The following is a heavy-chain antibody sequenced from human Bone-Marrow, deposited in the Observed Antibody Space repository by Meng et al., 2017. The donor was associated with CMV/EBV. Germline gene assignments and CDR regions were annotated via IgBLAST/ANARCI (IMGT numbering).Heavy chain of an antibody. J-gene: IGHJ3*02. CDR3: AKNVGATTDDAFDI. CDR1: GFSVSSYY. D-gene: IGHD1-26*01. Sequence: GESLKISCAASGFSVSSYYVSWVRQGPGKGLEWVSYISSSGSTIYYADSVKGRFTISRDNAKNSLYLQMNSLRAEDTAVYYCAKNVGATTDDAFDIWGQGTMVTVS. CDR2: ISSSGSTI. V-gene: IGHV3-11*01.